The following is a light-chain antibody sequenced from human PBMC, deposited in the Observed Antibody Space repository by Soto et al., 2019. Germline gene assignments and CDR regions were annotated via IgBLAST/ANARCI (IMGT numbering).Light chain of an antibody. CDR1: ETVATN. V-gene: IGKV3-15*01. CDR2: GAS. CDR3: QQYNNWPRT. J-gene: IGKJ1*01. Sequence: EVLMTQSPATLSVSPGEKATLSCWASETVATNLAWYQQKPGQAPRLLISGASTRAAGISDRFRGSGSGTEFTLTINSLQSEDFAVYYCQQYNNWPRTFGQGTKVDIK.